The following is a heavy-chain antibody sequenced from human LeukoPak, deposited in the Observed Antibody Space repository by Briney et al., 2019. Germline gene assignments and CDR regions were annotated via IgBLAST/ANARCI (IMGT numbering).Heavy chain of an antibody. CDR2: ISSSGSTI. J-gene: IGHJ4*02. CDR3: ARGRRELSLKGKRGYFDY. CDR1: GFTFSDYY. Sequence: GGSLRLSCAASGFTFSDYYMSWIRQAPGKGLEWVSYISSSGSTIYYADSVKGRFTISRDNAKNSLYLQMNSLRAEDTAVYYCARGRRELSLKGKRGYFDYWGQGTLVTVSS. V-gene: IGHV3-11*01. D-gene: IGHD3-16*02.